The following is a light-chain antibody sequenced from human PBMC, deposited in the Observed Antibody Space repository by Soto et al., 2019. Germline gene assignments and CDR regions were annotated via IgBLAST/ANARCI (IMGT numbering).Light chain of an antibody. V-gene: IGKV3-20*01. CDR3: QQYGSSSWT. CDR2: GTS. J-gene: IGKJ1*01. Sequence: EIVLTQSPGTLSLSPGERATPSCRASQSVSSSYLAWYQQKTGQAPRLLIYGTSSRATAIPGRFSGSGSGTDFTLTISRLEPEDFAVYYCQQYGSSSWTFGQGTKVDIK. CDR1: QSVSSSY.